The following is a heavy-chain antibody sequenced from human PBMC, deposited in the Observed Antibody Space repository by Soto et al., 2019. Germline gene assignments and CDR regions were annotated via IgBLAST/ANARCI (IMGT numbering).Heavy chain of an antibody. CDR2: FSPYNGTT. CDR1: GYTFTTYG. V-gene: IGHV1-18*04. J-gene: IGHJ6*02. Sequence: QVRLVQSGGEVRKPGASVKVSCKASGYTFTTYGISWVRQAPGQGLEWMGWFSPYNGTTKYAEKFQGEMTMNTDTATSTAYMDLRSLRSDDTAVYYCARDGERDTGLNFYYYLHGMDAWGQGTRVSVSS. D-gene: IGHD1-1*01. CDR3: ARDGERDTGLNFYYYLHGMDA.